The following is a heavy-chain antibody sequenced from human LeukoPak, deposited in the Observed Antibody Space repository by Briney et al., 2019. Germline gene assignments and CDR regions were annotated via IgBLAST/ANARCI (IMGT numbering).Heavy chain of an antibody. CDR3: AKDQGISYDAFDI. CDR1: GSTFSSHG. Sequence: PGGSLRLSCAASGSTFSSHGMHWVRQAPGKGLEWVAIIWYGGSNKYYADSVKGRFTISRDNSKNTLYLQMNSLRAEDTAVYYCAKDQGISYDAFDIWGQGTMVTVSS. D-gene: IGHD6-13*01. J-gene: IGHJ3*02. V-gene: IGHV3-33*06. CDR2: IWYGGSNK.